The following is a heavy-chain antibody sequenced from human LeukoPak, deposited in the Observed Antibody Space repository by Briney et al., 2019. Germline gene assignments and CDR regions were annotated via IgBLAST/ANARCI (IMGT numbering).Heavy chain of an antibody. Sequence: SETLSLTCTVSKDSISSGGYYWSWIRQNPGKGLEWIGYIYHSGTAYYNPSLKSRVTISVDTSKKHFSLNLSSVTAADTAVYYCARDVSGYGNLDCRGQGTLVTVSS. CDR1: KDSISSGGYY. CDR2: IYHSGTA. CDR3: ARDVSGYGNLDC. J-gene: IGHJ4*02. D-gene: IGHD6-13*01. V-gene: IGHV4-31*03.